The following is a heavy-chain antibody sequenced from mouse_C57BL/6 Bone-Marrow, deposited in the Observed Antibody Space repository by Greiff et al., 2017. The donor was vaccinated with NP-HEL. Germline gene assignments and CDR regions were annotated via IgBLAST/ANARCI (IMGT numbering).Heavy chain of an antibody. CDR1: GYTFTSYW. J-gene: IGHJ3*01. V-gene: IGHV1-59*01. CDR2: IDPSDSYT. Sequence: QVQLQQPGAELVRPGTSVKLSCKASGYTFTSYWMHWVKQRPGQGLEWIGVIDPSDSYTNYNQKFKGKATLTVDTSSSTAYMQLSSLTSEDSAVYYCARGDDVHYEAWFAYWGQGTLVTVSA. D-gene: IGHD2-3*01. CDR3: ARGDDVHYEAWFAY.